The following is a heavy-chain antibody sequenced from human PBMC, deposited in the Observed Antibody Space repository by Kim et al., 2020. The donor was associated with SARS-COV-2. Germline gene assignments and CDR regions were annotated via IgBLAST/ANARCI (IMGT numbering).Heavy chain of an antibody. CDR2: IRSKANSYAT. Sequence: GGSLRLSCAASGFTFSGSAMHWVRQASGKGLEWVGRIRSKANSYATAYAASVKGRFTISRDDSKNTAYLQMNSLKTEDTAVYYCTRPEDYYDSSGYGYWGQGTLVTVSS. CDR1: GFTFSGSA. CDR3: TRPEDYYDSSGYGY. D-gene: IGHD3-22*01. J-gene: IGHJ4*02. V-gene: IGHV3-73*01.